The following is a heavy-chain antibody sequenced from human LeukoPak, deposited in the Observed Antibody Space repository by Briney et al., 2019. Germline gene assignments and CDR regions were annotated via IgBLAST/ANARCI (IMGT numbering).Heavy chain of an antibody. CDR2: IKTDGSEK. D-gene: IGHD3-10*01. Sequence: GGSLRLSCTASGFTFISYWMSWVRQAPGKGLEWVANIKTDGSEKYYVDSVKGRFTISRDNAKNSLYLQMNSLRAGDTAVYYCARDYYYGSERFDYWGQGILVTVSS. J-gene: IGHJ4*02. CDR1: GFTFISYW. V-gene: IGHV3-7*01. CDR3: ARDYYYGSERFDY.